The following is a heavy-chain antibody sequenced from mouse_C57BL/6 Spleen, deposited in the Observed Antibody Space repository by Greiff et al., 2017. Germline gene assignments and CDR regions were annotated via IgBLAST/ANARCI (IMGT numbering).Heavy chain of an antibody. CDR2: IDPSDSET. J-gene: IGHJ4*01. V-gene: IGHV1-52*01. CDR1: GYTFTSYW. Sequence: VKLQQPGAELVRPGSSVKLSCKASGYTFTSYWMHWVKQRPIQGLEWIGNIDPSDSETHYNQKFKDKAPLTVDKSSSTAYRQLSSLTSEDSAVYYCARGDPGDYWGQGTSVTVSS. D-gene: IGHD3-3*01. CDR3: ARGDPGDY.